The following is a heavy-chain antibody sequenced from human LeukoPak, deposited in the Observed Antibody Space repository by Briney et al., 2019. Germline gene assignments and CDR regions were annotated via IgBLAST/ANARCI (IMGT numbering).Heavy chain of an antibody. CDR2: ISGSSAAI. D-gene: IGHD1-26*01. V-gene: IGHV3-23*01. CDR1: GLTFTTYA. CDR3: TRGRQLWEY. J-gene: IGHJ4*02. Sequence: GGSLRLSCAASGLTFTTYALSWVRQAPGKGLEWVSSISGSSAAIDYADSVKGRFIISRDNSENTIYLQMNSLRAEDTAVYYCTRGRQLWEYWGQGTLVTVSS.